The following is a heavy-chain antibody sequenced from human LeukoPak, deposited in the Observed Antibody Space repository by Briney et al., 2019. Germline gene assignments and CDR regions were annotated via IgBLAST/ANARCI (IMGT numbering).Heavy chain of an antibody. D-gene: IGHD5-24*01. CDR3: ARGAILGGYNLIDD. J-gene: IGHJ4*02. CDR2: ILSDGSIQ. V-gene: IGHV3-30*04. CDR1: GFTFGTYA. Sequence: GGSLRLSCAASGFTFGTYAMHWVRQAPGKGLEWVAVILSDGSIQNTADSVRGRFIISRDNFKNTLFLQMNRLRTEDTAVYYCARGAILGGYNLIDDWGQGTLVTVSS.